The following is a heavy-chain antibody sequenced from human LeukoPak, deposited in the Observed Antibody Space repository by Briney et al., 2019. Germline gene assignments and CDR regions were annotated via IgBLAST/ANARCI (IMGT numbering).Heavy chain of an antibody. CDR2: IYPGDSDT. J-gene: IGHJ4*02. Sequence: GESLKISCKGSGYSFTSYWIGWVRQMPGKGLEWMGIIYPGDSDTRYSPSFQGQVTISADKSISTAYLQWSSLKASDTAMYYCAGTSFREEYYYDSSGYYHFDYWGQGTLVTVSS. CDR3: AGTSFREEYYYDSSGYYHFDY. D-gene: IGHD3-22*01. V-gene: IGHV5-51*01. CDR1: GYSFTSYW.